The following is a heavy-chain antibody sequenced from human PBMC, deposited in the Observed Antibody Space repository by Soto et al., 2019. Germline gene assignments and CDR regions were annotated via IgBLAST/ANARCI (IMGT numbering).Heavy chain of an antibody. CDR3: AREAGNYDFWSGSRRYYGMDV. J-gene: IGHJ6*02. Sequence: GGSLRLSCAASGFTFSSYEMNWVRQAPGKGLEWVSYISSSGSTIYYADSVKGRFTISRDNAKNSLYLQMNSLRAEDTAVYYCAREAGNYDFWSGSRRYYGMDVWGQGTTVTVS. D-gene: IGHD3-3*01. CDR1: GFTFSSYE. CDR2: ISSSGSTI. V-gene: IGHV3-48*03.